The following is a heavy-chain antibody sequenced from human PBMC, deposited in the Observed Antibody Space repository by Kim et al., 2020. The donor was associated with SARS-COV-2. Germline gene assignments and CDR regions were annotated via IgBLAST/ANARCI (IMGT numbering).Heavy chain of an antibody. CDR2: ISSGSIHI. J-gene: IGHJ4*02. Sequence: GGSLRLSCAASGFTFSSYYMSWVRQAPGKGLEWVSSISSGSIHIYYGDSVRGRFTISRDNAKNSLYLQMNSLRAEDTAVYYCARLYCSSDNCLPGYWGQGTLVTVSS. CDR3: ARLYCSSDNCLPGY. CDR1: GFTFSSYY. D-gene: IGHD2-2*01. V-gene: IGHV3-21*01.